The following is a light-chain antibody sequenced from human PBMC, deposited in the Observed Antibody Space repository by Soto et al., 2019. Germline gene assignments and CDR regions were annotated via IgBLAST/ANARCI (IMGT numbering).Light chain of an antibody. CDR2: DTS. CDR3: QQYGTSEII. V-gene: IGKV3-20*01. J-gene: IGKJ5*01. CDR1: QSLTNSF. Sequence: EIVLTQSPSTLSLSRGERASLSCRASQSLTNSFIAWYQQKPGQAPRLLIYDTSSRATGIPDRFSGSGSGTDFTLTTSRLEPEDFAVFFCQQYGTSEIIFGQGTRLEI.